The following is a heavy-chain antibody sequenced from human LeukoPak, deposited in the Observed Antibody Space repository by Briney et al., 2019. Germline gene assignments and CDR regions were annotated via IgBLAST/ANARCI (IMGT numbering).Heavy chain of an antibody. V-gene: IGHV3-7*01. CDR2: IKQDGSEK. D-gene: IGHD6-13*01. CDR1: GFTFSSYW. CDR3: ARDPYSSSWYGSYYYYYMDV. J-gene: IGHJ6*03. Sequence: GGSLRLSCAASGFTFSSYWMSWVRQAPGKGLEWVANIKQDGSEKYYVDSVKGRFTISRDNAKNSLYLQMNSLRAEDTAVYYCARDPYSSSWYGSYYYYYMDVWGKGTTVTVSS.